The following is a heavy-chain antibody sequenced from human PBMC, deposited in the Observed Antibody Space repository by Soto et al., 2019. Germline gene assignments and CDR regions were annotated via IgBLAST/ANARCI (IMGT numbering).Heavy chain of an antibody. V-gene: IGHV4-30-4*01. D-gene: IGHD3-10*01. CDR3: ARDRQYYYGSGKTYYGMYV. CDR1: GGSISSGDYY. J-gene: IGHJ6*02. CDR2: IYYSGST. Sequence: PSETLSLTCTVSGGSISSGDYYWSWILQPPGKGLEWIGYIYYSGSTYYNPSLKSRVTISVDTSKNQFSLKLSSVTAADTAVYYCARDRQYYYGSGKTYYGMYVWGQGTTVTVS.